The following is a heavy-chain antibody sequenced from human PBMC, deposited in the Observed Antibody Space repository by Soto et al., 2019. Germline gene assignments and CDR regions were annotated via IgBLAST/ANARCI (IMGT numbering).Heavy chain of an antibody. CDR3: ARDCPGGIQLWWSYGMDV. D-gene: IGHD5-18*01. Sequence: SETLSLTCTVSGGSISSYYWSWIRQPAGKGLEWIGRIYTSGSTNYNPSLKSRVTMSVDTSKNQFSLKLSSVTAADTAVYYCARDCPGGIQLWWSYGMDVWGQGTTVTVSS. V-gene: IGHV4-4*07. CDR2: IYTSGST. J-gene: IGHJ6*02. CDR1: GGSISSYY.